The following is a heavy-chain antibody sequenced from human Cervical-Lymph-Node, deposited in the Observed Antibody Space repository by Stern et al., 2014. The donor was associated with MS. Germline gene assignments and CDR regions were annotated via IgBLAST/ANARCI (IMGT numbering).Heavy chain of an antibody. CDR2: INTDNSNT. CDR1: GYTFTDYP. CDR3: ARGKSTWTFDY. Sequence: QVQLVQSGAEVKKPGASVRVSCKASGYTFTDYPVHWVRQAPGQRLEWMGWINTDNSNTRYSQRFQDRVTINMDTSASTGYMELSSLRSEDTAVYYCARGKSTWTFDYWGQGTLVTVSS. J-gene: IGHJ4*02. D-gene: IGHD1-1*01. V-gene: IGHV1-3*04.